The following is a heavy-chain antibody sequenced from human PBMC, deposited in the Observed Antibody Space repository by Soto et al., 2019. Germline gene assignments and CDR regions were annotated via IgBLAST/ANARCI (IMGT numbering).Heavy chain of an antibody. Sequence: GGSLRLSCTGSGFTFADYTMSWVRQAPGKGLEWVGLIRSEANGGTTHYAASVHGGFIISRDDSRGIAFLQMNNLKSEDTAVYYCTKVGRFDYWGQGTLVTVCS. V-gene: IGHV3-49*04. CDR3: TKVGRFDY. J-gene: IGHJ4*02. D-gene: IGHD1-26*01. CDR2: IRSEANGGTT. CDR1: GFTFADYT.